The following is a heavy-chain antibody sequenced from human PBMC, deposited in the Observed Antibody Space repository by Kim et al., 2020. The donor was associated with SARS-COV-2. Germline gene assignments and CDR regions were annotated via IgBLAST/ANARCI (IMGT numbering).Heavy chain of an antibody. V-gene: IGHV3-21*04. CDR3: AREGRGFGYGMDV. J-gene: IGHJ6*02. CDR2: ISSSSSYI. D-gene: IGHD3-16*01. CDR1: GFTFSSYS. Sequence: GGSLRLSCAASGFTFSSYSMNWVRQAPGKGLEWVSSISSSSSYIYYADSVKGRFTISRDNAKNSLYLQMNSLRAEDTAVYYCAREGRGFGYGMDVWGQGTTVTVSS.